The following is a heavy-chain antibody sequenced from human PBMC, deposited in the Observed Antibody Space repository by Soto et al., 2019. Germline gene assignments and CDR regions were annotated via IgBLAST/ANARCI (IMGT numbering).Heavy chain of an antibody. CDR1: GFTFSSYS. J-gene: IGHJ5*02. Sequence: EVQVVESGGGLVKPGGSLRLSCVASGFTFSSYSMNWVRQAPGKGLEWVSSITSSSTYIHYADSVKGRFTISRDNAKNSLYLQMNSLRAEDTAVYYCARDPPYARYGVSYHWGQGTLVTVSS. CDR3: ARDPPYARYGVSYH. CDR2: ITSSSTYI. D-gene: IGHD3-16*01. V-gene: IGHV3-21*01.